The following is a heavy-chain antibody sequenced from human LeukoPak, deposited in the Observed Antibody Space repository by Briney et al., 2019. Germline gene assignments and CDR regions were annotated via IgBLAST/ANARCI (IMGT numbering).Heavy chain of an antibody. CDR3: ARDVCSTSCFNLLGYGMDV. Sequence: PSETLSLTCTVSGGSISSGGYYWSWIRQHPGKGLEGIGYIYYSGSTYYNPSLKSRVTISVDTSKNQFSLKLSSVTAADTAVYYCARDVCSTSCFNLLGYGMDVWGQGTTVTVSS. CDR2: IYYSGST. D-gene: IGHD2-2*01. V-gene: IGHV4-31*03. CDR1: GGSISSGGYY. J-gene: IGHJ6*02.